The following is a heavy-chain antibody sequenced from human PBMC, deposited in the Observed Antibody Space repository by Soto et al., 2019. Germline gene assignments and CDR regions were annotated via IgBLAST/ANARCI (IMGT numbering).Heavy chain of an antibody. J-gene: IGHJ4*02. CDR1: GFTFSSYS. V-gene: IGHV3-21*01. D-gene: IGHD3-22*01. CDR2: ISSSSSYI. Sequence: GGSLRLSCAASGFTFSSYSMNWVRQAPGKGLEWVSSISSSSSYIYYADSVKGRFTISRDNAKNSLYLQMNSLRAEDTAVYYCARAPYYYDSSAYLGYWGQGTLVTVSS. CDR3: ARAPYYYDSSAYLGY.